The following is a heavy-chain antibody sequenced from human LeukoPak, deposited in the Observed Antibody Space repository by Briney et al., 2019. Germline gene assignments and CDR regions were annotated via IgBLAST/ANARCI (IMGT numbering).Heavy chain of an antibody. J-gene: IGHJ4*02. CDR3: AKTNLIVVPSTIRRGGFFDY. Sequence: GASLRLSCRTSGFTFSIYTMSWVRHAPGKGLEWVSAIVGGVGSTYSADSVKGRFTISRDNSKNILYLQMNSLRAEDTAIYYCAKTNLIVVPSTIRRGGFFDYWGQGTLVTVSS. D-gene: IGHD2-2*01. CDR1: GFTFSIYT. CDR2: IVGGVGST. V-gene: IGHV3-23*01.